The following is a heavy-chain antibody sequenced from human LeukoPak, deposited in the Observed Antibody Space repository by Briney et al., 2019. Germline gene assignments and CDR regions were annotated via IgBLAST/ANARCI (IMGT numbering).Heavy chain of an antibody. CDR1: GFTFSSYG. Sequence: GGSLRLSCAASGFTFSSYGMHWVRQAPGKGLEWVAVISYDGSNKYYADSVKGRFTISRDNSKNTLYLQMNSLRAEDTAVYYCAKDQMGHIAAADYWGQGTLVTVSS. J-gene: IGHJ4*02. V-gene: IGHV3-30*18. CDR2: ISYDGSNK. D-gene: IGHD6-13*01. CDR3: AKDQMGHIAAADY.